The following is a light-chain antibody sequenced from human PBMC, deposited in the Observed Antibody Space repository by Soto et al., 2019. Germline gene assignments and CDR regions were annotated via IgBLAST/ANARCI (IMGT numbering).Light chain of an antibody. V-gene: IGLV1-40*01. Sequence: QSVLTQPPSVSGAPGQRVTISCTGSSSNIGAGYDVHWYQQLPGTAPKLLIYGNSNRPSGVPDRFSGSKSGTSASLAITGLQAEDEADYYCQTYDSCLIGYVFGTGTKVTVL. CDR3: QTYDSCLIGYV. CDR1: SSNIGAGYD. CDR2: GNS. J-gene: IGLJ1*01.